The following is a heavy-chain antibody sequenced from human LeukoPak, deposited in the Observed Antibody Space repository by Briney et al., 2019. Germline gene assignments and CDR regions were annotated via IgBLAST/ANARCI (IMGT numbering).Heavy chain of an antibody. CDR3: ARDSRGYSYGTNYYYYYMDV. J-gene: IGHJ6*03. V-gene: IGHV4-59*11. CDR1: GGSISSHY. Sequence: SETLSLTCTVSGGSISSHYWSWIRQPPGKGLEWIGYIYYSGSTNYNPSLKSRVTISVDTSKNRFSLKLSSVTAADTAVYYCARDSRGYSYGTNYYYYYMDVWGKGTTVTVSS. D-gene: IGHD5-18*01. CDR2: IYYSGST.